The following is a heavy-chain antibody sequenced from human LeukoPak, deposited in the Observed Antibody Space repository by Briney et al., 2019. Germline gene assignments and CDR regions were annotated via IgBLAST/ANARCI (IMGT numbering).Heavy chain of an antibody. D-gene: IGHD2-2*02. Sequence: GGSPRLSCVASGSIFRGHLLHWVRAAPGKGLERVAVIAYGGSEKYHADSVKGRFAISRDNSNHSVYLQMNSLRPEDTAVYYCAREGGRHYTLDSWGRGTLVTVSS. J-gene: IGHJ4*02. CDR3: AREGGRHYTLDS. CDR1: GSIFRGHL. CDR2: IAYGGSEK. V-gene: IGHV3-30*09.